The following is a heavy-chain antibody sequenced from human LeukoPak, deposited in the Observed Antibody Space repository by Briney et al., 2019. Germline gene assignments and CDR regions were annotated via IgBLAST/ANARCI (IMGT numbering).Heavy chain of an antibody. CDR1: GFTFSSYA. Sequence: GGSLRLSCAASGFTFSSYAMHWVRQAPGKGLEWVAVISYDGSNKYYADSVKGRITISRDNSKNTLYLQMNSLRAEDTAVYYCARGSGYATPFDYWGQGTLVTVSS. CDR3: ARGSGYATPFDY. D-gene: IGHD3-22*01. V-gene: IGHV3-30-3*01. J-gene: IGHJ4*02. CDR2: ISYDGSNK.